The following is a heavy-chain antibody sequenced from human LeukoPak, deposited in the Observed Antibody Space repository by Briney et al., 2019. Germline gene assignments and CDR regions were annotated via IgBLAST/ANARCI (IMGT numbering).Heavy chain of an antibody. CDR2: ISYSGST. CDR3: ARQVTIFGVVIDY. D-gene: IGHD3-3*01. CDR1: GGSISSSSYY. J-gene: IGHJ4*02. Sequence: PSETLSLTCTVSGGSISSSSYYWGWIRQPPGKGLEWIGSISYSGSTYYSPSLKSRVTISVDTSKNQFSLKLSSVTAADTAVHYCARQVTIFGVVIDYWGQGTLVTVSS. V-gene: IGHV4-39*01.